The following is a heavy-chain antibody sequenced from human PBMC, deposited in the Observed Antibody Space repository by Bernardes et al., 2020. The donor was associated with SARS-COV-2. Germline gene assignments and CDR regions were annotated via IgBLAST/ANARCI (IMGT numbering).Heavy chain of an antibody. J-gene: IGHJ4*02. CDR1: GFTFSSYA. CDR3: AKTRRDPYDSSGYYHY. V-gene: IGHV3-23*01. Sequence: GGSLRLSCAASGFTFSSYAMSWVRQAPGKGLEWVSAISGSGGSTYYADSVKGRFTISRDNSKNTLYLQMNSLRAEDTAVYYCAKTRRDPYDSSGYYHYWGQGTLVTVSS. CDR2: ISGSGGST. D-gene: IGHD3-22*01.